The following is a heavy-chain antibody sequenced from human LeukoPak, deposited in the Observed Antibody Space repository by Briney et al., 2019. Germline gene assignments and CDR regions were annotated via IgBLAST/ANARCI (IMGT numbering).Heavy chain of an antibody. CDR1: GYTFTSYG. J-gene: IGHJ4*02. D-gene: IGHD6-13*01. CDR2: ISAYNGNT. V-gene: IGHV1-18*04. Sequence: ASVKVSYKASGYTFTSYGITWVRQAPGQGLEWMGWISAYNGNTNYAQKLQGRVTMTTDTSTSTAYMELRSLRSDDTAVYYCARAGSIAAAVDFDYWGQGTLVTVSS. CDR3: ARAGSIAAAVDFDY.